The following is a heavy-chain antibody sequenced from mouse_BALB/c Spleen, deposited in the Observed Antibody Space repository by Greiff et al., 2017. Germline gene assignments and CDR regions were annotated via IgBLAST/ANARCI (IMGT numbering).Heavy chain of an antibody. CDR1: GFSLTSYG. CDR3: ARSVRGYAMDY. CDR2: IWAGGST. D-gene: IGHD2-14*01. V-gene: IGHV2-9*02. J-gene: IGHJ4*01. Sequence: QVQLQQPGPGLVAPSQSLSITCTVSGFSLTSYGVHWVRQPPGKGLEWLGVIWAGGSTNYNSALMSRLSISKDNSKSQVFLKMNSLQTDDTAMYYCARSVRGYAMDYWGQGTSVTVSS.